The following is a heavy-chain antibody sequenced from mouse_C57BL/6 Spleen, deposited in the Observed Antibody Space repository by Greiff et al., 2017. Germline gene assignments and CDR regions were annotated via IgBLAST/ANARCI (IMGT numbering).Heavy chain of an antibody. CDR3: ARHPSDYYGSSYRYFDV. CDR1: GFTFSDYY. Sequence: DVMLVESGGGLVQPGGSLKLSCAASGFTFSDYYMYWVRQTPEKRLEWVAYISNGGGSTYYPDTVKGRFTISRDNAKNTLYLQMSRLKSEDTAMYYCARHPSDYYGSSYRYFDVWGTGTTVTVSS. CDR2: ISNGGGST. J-gene: IGHJ1*03. D-gene: IGHD1-1*01. V-gene: IGHV5-12*01.